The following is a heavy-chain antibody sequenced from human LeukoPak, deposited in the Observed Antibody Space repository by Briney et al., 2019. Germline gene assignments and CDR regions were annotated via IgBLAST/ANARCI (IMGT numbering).Heavy chain of an antibody. CDR2: IRQDGSEK. CDR1: GFTFSNYW. D-gene: IGHD3-10*01. J-gene: IGHJ4*02. Sequence: GGSLRLSCAAFGFTFSNYWMSWVRQAPGKGLEWVANIRQDGSEKQYVDSVKGRFTISRDNAKNSLYLQMNSLRAEDMAVFFCVRESRSGTSYWGQGTLVTVSS. V-gene: IGHV3-7*01. CDR3: VRESRSGTSY.